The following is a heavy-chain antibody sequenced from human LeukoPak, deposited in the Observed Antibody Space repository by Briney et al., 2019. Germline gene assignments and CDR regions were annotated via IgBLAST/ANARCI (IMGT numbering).Heavy chain of an antibody. CDR3: AKGVGGGSGRPEGWFDP. V-gene: IGHV3-30*02. D-gene: IGHD6-19*01. CDR1: GFTFSSYG. CDR2: IRYDGSNK. Sequence: GGSLRLSCAASGFTFSSYGMHWVRQAPGKGLGWVAFIRYDGSNKYYADSGKGRFTISRDNSKNTLSLQRNSLRAEDTAVYSCAKGVGGGSGRPEGWFDPCGQGTLVTVSS. J-gene: IGHJ5*02.